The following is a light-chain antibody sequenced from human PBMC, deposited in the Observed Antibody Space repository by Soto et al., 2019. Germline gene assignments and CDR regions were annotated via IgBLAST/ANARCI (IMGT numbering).Light chain of an antibody. Sequence: QSVLTQPASVSGSPGQSITISCTGTNSDIGTYSYVSWYQQHPGKAPKLLIYDVTIRPSGVSNRFSGSKSGNTASLTISGLQTEDEADYYCSSSTLSDILFGGGTKLTVL. J-gene: IGLJ2*01. V-gene: IGLV2-14*03. CDR3: SSSTLSDIL. CDR1: NSDIGTYSY. CDR2: DVT.